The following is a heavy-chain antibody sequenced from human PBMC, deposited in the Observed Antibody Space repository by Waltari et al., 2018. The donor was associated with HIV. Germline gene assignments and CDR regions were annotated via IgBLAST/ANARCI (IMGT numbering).Heavy chain of an antibody. CDR1: GYARRRGYY. Sequence: QVQLQESGPGLVRPSATLSLTCSVYGYARRRGYYWGWIRRPPGKGLEWIGRMHHSGSTYLNPLLKSRLRMSMDMTKNRLYLNITSVTAVDTALYFCAREQDNSGGLAFRSWGLGTSVTVSS. J-gene: IGHJ1*01. CDR2: MHHSGST. CDR3: AREQDNSGGLAFRS. V-gene: IGHV4-38-2*02. D-gene: IGHD2-15*01.